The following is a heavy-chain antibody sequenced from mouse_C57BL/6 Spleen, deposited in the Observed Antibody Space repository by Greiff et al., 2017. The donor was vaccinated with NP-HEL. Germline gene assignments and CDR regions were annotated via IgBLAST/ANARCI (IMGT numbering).Heavy chain of an antibody. CDR2: IDPEDGET. V-gene: IGHV14-2*01. J-gene: IGHJ1*03. CDR1: GFTFKDYC. D-gene: IGHD1-1*01. Sequence: VQLVESGAELVKPGASVKLSCTASGFTFKDYCMHWVKQRPEQGLEWIGRIDPEDGETKYAPKFKGKATMTADTSSNTAYLQLSSLTSEDTAVYYCAFGSSWDDFDDWGKGTTVTVSS. CDR3: AFGSSWDDFDD.